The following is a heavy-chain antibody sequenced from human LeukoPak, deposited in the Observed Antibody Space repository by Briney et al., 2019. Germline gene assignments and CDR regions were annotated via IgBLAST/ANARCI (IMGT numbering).Heavy chain of an antibody. Sequence: PSETLSLTCTVSGGSISISNYYWGWIRQPPGKGLEWIGSFYYGESTYYSPSLKSRVTISVDTSKNQFSLKLTSVTAADTAVFYCARAGVPYSGSSSWFDPWGQGTLVIVSS. CDR1: GGSISISNYY. J-gene: IGHJ5*02. CDR3: ARAGVPYSGSSSWFDP. V-gene: IGHV4-39*07. CDR2: FYYGEST. D-gene: IGHD1-26*01.